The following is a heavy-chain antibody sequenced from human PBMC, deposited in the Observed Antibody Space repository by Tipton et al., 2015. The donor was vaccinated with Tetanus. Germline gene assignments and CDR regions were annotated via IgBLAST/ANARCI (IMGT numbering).Heavy chain of an antibody. CDR2: IYYSGST. V-gene: IGHV4-59*01. D-gene: IGHD2-15*01. CDR1: GGSISSYY. J-gene: IGHJ6*02. Sequence: TLSLTCTVSGGSISSYYWSWIRQPPGKGLEWIGYIYYSGSTNYNPSLKSRVTISVDTSKNQLSLKLSSVTAADTAVYYCAGVSRTYCSGGSCSLLYGMDVWGQGTTVTVSS. CDR3: AGVSRTYCSGGSCSLLYGMDV.